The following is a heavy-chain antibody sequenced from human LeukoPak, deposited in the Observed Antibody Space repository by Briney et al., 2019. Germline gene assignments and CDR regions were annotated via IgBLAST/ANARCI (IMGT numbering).Heavy chain of an antibody. CDR3: ARLLGWSGPINWFDP. CDR1: GGSISSDY. D-gene: IGHD3-3*01. CDR2: VYYSGIT. Sequence: SETLSLTCTVSGGSISSDYWSWIRQPPGKGLEWIGYVYYSGITNYNPSLKSRVTISVGTSKNHFSLKMTSVTAADTAVYYCARLLGWSGPINWFDPWGRGTLVTVSS. J-gene: IGHJ5*02. V-gene: IGHV4-59*08.